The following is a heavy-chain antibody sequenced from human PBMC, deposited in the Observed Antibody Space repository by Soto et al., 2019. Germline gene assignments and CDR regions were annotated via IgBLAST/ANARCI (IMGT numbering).Heavy chain of an antibody. Sequence: EVQLVESGGGLVQPGRSLRLSCAASGFTFDDYAMHWVRQRPGRGLEWVSGITWNSDEIGYPDSVKGRLSISRDNAKKYLYLQMNSLRPDDTALYYCAASRGFDISVYSGYYYGMDVWGQGATVTVSS. CDR2: ITWNSDEI. V-gene: IGHV3-9*01. CDR3: AASRGFDISVYSGYYYGMDV. D-gene: IGHD3-22*01. CDR1: GFTFDDYA. J-gene: IGHJ6*02.